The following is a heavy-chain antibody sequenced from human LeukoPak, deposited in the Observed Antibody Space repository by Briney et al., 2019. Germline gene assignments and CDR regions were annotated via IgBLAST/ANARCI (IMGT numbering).Heavy chain of an antibody. Sequence: GGSLRLSCAASGFTFSDYAMSWVRQAPGRGLDWVSSIDNSGGRTFYADSVKGRFTFSRDNSRNTLYLQVNSLRVEDTAVYYCAKHLQKMSESADRFSPFDYWGQGTLVTVSS. V-gene: IGHV3-23*01. D-gene: IGHD3-16*02. J-gene: IGHJ4*02. CDR3: AKHLQKMSESADRFSPFDY. CDR1: GFTFSDYA. CDR2: IDNSGGRT.